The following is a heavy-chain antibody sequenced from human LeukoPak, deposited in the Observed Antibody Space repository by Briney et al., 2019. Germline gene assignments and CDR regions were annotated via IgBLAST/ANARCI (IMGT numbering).Heavy chain of an antibody. J-gene: IGHJ4*02. D-gene: IGHD6-13*01. Sequence: MSGGSLRLSCAASRLTFSSYSMNWVRQAPGKGLEWIGYIYYSGSTNYNPSLKSRVTISVETSKNEFSLKLRSVTAADTAVYYCARVTGYRIEDYFDYWGQGTLVTVSS. V-gene: IGHV4-59*01. CDR3: ARVTGYRIEDYFDY. CDR1: RLTFSSYS. CDR2: IYYSGST.